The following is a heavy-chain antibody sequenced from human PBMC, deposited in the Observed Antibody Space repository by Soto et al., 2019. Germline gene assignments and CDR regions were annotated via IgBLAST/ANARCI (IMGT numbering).Heavy chain of an antibody. Sequence: QVQLQQWGAGLLKPSETLSLTCAVYGGSFSGYYWSWIRQPPGKGLEWIGEINHSGSTNYNPSLKSRVTISVDTSTNQFSLKLSSVTAADTAVYYCARSWSRGRGYGLRYFDYWGQGTLVTVSS. V-gene: IGHV4-34*01. CDR1: GGSFSGYY. D-gene: IGHD5-18*01. J-gene: IGHJ4*02. CDR2: INHSGST. CDR3: ARSWSRGRGYGLRYFDY.